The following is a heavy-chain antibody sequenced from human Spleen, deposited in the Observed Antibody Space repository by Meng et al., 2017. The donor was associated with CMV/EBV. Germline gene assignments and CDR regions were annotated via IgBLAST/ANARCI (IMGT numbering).Heavy chain of an antibody. CDR1: GFTFSSYA. CDR3: ARDGDYGSGTSVAWYYYGMDV. Sequence: GESLKISCAASGFTFSSYAMHWVRQAPGKGLEWVAVISYDGSNKYYADSVKGRFTISRDNSKNTLYLQMNSLRAEDTAVYYCARDGDYGSGTSVAWYYYGMDVWGQGTTVTVSS. J-gene: IGHJ6*02. CDR2: ISYDGSNK. V-gene: IGHV3-30-3*01. D-gene: IGHD3-10*01.